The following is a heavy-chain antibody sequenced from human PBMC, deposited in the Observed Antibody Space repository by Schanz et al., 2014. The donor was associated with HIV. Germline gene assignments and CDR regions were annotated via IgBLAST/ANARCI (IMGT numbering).Heavy chain of an antibody. D-gene: IGHD2-21*02. Sequence: VQLVESGGGLVKPGGSLSLSCVASGFTFGDHYMTWIRQAPGKGLEWVAHITGPGDTMYYADSVKGRFTISRDNSKNTLYLQMNSLRTEDTAVYYCAKAAVTDYLDYWGQGTLVTVSS. V-gene: IGHV3-11*04. J-gene: IGHJ4*02. CDR3: AKAAVTDYLDY. CDR1: GFTFGDHY. CDR2: ITGPGDTM.